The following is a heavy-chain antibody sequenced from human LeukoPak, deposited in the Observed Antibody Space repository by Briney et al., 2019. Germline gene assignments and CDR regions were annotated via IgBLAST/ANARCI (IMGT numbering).Heavy chain of an antibody. CDR2: MYYSGST. V-gene: IGHV4-59*08. CDR3: VVSSTYHLFDY. D-gene: IGHD2-21*01. CDR1: GGSISSYN. Sequence: SETLSFTCTVSGGSISSYNCSWIRQPPGKGLEWIGYMYYSGSTNYNPSLKSRVNISVDMSKNQFSLKLSSVTAADTAVYYCVVSSTYHLFDYWGQGTLVTVSS. J-gene: IGHJ4*02.